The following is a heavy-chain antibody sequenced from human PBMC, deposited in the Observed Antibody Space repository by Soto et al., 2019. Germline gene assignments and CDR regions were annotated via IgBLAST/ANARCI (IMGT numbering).Heavy chain of an antibody. CDR2: IYPCDSDT. CDR1: GYSFTSYW. Sequence: PGESLKISCKGSGYSFTSYWIGWVRQMPGKGLDWMWIIYPCDSDTRYSPSFQGQVTISADKSISTAYLQWSSLKASDTAMYYCARLGPLYYYDSSGYYYGAFYYYYGMDVWGQGTTVTVSS. V-gene: IGHV5-51*01. CDR3: ARLGPLYYYDSSGYYYGAFYYYYGMDV. J-gene: IGHJ6*02. D-gene: IGHD3-22*01.